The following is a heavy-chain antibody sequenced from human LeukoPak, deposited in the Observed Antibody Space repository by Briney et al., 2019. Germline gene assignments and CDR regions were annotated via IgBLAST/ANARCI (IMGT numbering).Heavy chain of an antibody. Sequence: GASVKVSFKSSGGSFISYSVSWVRQAPGKGLEWMGAIIPLLGTVNYAQRFQGRLTFNADESTNTVFMKLSSLSSEDTAVYYCARQFDWESPWGQGTLVTVSS. CDR1: GGSFISYS. CDR2: IIPLLGTV. V-gene: IGHV1-69*13. J-gene: IGHJ5*02. D-gene: IGHD3-9*01. CDR3: ARQFDWESP.